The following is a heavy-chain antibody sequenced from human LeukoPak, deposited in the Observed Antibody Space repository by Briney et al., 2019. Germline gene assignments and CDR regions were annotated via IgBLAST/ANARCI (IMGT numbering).Heavy chain of an antibody. J-gene: IGHJ3*02. Sequence: PSETLSLTCTVSGGSISSYYWSWIRQPPGKGLEWIGYIYYSGSTNYNPSLKSRVTISVDTSKNQFSLKLSSVAAADTAVYYCARGGLWSGAFDIWGQGTMVTVSS. D-gene: IGHD2-21*01. CDR1: GGSISSYY. V-gene: IGHV4-59*01. CDR2: IYYSGST. CDR3: ARGGLWSGAFDI.